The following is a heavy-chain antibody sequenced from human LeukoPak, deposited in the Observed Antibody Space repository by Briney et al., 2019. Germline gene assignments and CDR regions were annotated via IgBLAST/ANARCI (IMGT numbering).Heavy chain of an antibody. D-gene: IGHD3-10*01. CDR1: GGSISSGGYS. V-gene: IGHV4-30-4*07. Sequence: NPSQTLSLTCAVSGGSISSGGYSWSWIRQPPGKGLEWIGYIYYSGTTYYNPSLKSRLTISVDTSKNQFSLKLSSVTAADTAVYYCARDRGLWFGARNGNPGTTNYYYYYMDVWGKGTTVTVSS. J-gene: IGHJ6*03. CDR2: IYYSGTT. CDR3: ARDRGLWFGARNGNPGTTNYYYYYMDV.